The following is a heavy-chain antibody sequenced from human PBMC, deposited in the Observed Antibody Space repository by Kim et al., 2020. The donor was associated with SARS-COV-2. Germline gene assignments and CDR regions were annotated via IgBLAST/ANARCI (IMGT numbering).Heavy chain of an antibody. J-gene: IGHJ6*02. CDR3: ARDQDYYGSGSYLMYNYYYYGMDV. CDR1: GYTFTSYA. CDR2: INAGNGNT. Sequence: ASVKVSCKASGYTFTSYAMHWVRQAPGQRLEWMGWINAGNGNTKYSQKFQGRVTITRDTSASTAYMELSSLRSEDTAVYYCARDQDYYGSGSYLMYNYYYYGMDVWGQGTTVTVSS. V-gene: IGHV1-3*01. D-gene: IGHD3-10*01.